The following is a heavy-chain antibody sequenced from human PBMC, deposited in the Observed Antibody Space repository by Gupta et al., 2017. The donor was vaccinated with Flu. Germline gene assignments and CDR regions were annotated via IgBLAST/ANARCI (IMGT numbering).Heavy chain of an antibody. J-gene: IGHJ3*01. V-gene: IGHV3-66*02. D-gene: IGHD6-13*01. CDR1: GFNVGTSY. CDR2: IHRSGTT. Sequence: EVQLVESGGGLVQPGGSLRLSCAASGFNVGTSYIRWVRQAPGKGLEWVSVIHRSGTTDYADSVKGRFIVSRDSAKNMVFLKMNSLRADDTAVYYCARDFSWYAYAFDLWGQGTIVSVSS. CDR3: ARDFSWYAYAFDL.